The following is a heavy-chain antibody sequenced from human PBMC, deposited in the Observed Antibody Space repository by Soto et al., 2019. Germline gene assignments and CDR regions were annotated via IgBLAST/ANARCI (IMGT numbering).Heavy chain of an antibody. V-gene: IGHV1-8*01. Sequence: GASVKVSCKASGYTFTSYDINWVRQATGQGLEWMGWMNPNSGNTGYAQKFQGRVTMTRNTSISTAYMELSSLRSEDTAVYYCARALIWFGELLQEYYYYGMDVWGQGTTVTVSS. CDR1: GYTFTSYD. J-gene: IGHJ6*02. CDR2: MNPNSGNT. D-gene: IGHD3-10*01. CDR3: ARALIWFGELLQEYYYYGMDV.